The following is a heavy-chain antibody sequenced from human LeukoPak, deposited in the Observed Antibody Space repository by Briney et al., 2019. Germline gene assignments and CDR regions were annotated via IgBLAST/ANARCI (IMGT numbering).Heavy chain of an antibody. D-gene: IGHD3-10*01. Sequence: PSETLSLTCTVSGGSISSGSYYWSWIRQPAGKGLEWIGRIYTSGSTNYNPSLKSRVTISVDTAKNQFSLKLTSVTAADTAVYYCARDPRGYYYMDVWGKGTTVTVSS. CDR3: ARDPRGYYYMDV. J-gene: IGHJ6*03. V-gene: IGHV4-61*02. CDR1: GGSISSGSYY. CDR2: IYTSGST.